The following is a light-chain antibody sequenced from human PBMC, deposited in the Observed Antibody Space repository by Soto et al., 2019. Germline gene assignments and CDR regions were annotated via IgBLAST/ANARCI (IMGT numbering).Light chain of an antibody. CDR2: AAS. CDR1: QGISNY. Sequence: DIQMTQSPATLSASLGDRVTITCRASQGISNYLAWYQQKPGKVPKLLIYAASTLQSGIPARFSGSGSGTDFTLTISSLQPEDFATYYCQKYNSAPLTFGEGTKVEIK. V-gene: IGKV1-27*01. J-gene: IGKJ4*02. CDR3: QKYNSAPLT.